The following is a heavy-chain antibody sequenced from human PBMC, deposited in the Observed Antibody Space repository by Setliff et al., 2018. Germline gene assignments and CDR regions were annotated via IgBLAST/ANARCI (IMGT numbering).Heavy chain of an antibody. CDR1: GFTFNSYS. CDR2: ISSSSSYI. J-gene: IGHJ4*02. CDR3: ARDSGFGGTFDY. V-gene: IGHV3-21*01. D-gene: IGHD6-25*01. Sequence: PGGSLRLSCAASGFTFNSYSMNWVRQAPGKGLEWVSSISSSSSYIYYADSVKGRFTISRDKAKSSLYLQLNYLRVEDTAVYYCARDSGFGGTFDYWGQGALVTVSS.